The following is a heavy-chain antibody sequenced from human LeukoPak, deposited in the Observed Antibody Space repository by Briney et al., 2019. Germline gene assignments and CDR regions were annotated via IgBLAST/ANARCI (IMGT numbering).Heavy chain of an antibody. V-gene: IGHV3-23*01. D-gene: IGHD4-11*01. J-gene: IGHJ4*02. Sequence: QPGGSLRLSCAASGFTFSTYAMSWVRQAPGKGLEWVSAISGTGDTIYYADSVKGRSTISRDSSKNTLFLLMNSLRAEDTAVYYCAKAEPMTTYFDYWGQGTLVTVSS. CDR2: ISGTGDTI. CDR1: GFTFSTYA. CDR3: AKAEPMTTYFDY.